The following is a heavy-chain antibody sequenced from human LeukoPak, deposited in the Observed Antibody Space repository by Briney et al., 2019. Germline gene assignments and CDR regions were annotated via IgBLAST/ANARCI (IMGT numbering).Heavy chain of an antibody. CDR3: SYYYDSSGYLDY. Sequence: GGSLRLSCAASGFTFSNYAMSWVRQAAGKGLEWDSTISGRGGSTYYADSVKGRFTISRDNSRNTLYLQMNSLRAEDTAVYYCSYYYDSSGYLDYWGQGTLVTVSS. D-gene: IGHD3-22*01. V-gene: IGHV3-23*01. J-gene: IGHJ4*02. CDR1: GFTFSNYA. CDR2: ISGRGGST.